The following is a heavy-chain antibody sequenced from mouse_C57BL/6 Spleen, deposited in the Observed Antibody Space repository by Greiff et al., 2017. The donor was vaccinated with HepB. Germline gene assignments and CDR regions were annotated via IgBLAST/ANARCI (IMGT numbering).Heavy chain of an antibody. Sequence: EVQVVESGEGLVKPGGSLKLSCAASGFTFSSYAMSWVRQTPEKRLEWVAYISSGGDYIYYADTVKGRFTISRDNARNTLYLQMSSLKSEDTAMYYCTRGGGAQATFAMDYWGQGTSVTVSS. V-gene: IGHV5-9-1*02. CDR1: GFTFSSYA. CDR2: ISSGGDYI. CDR3: TRGGGAQATFAMDY. D-gene: IGHD3-2*02. J-gene: IGHJ4*01.